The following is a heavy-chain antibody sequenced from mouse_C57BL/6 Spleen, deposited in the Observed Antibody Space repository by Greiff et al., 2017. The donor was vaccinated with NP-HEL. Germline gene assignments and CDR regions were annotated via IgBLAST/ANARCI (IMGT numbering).Heavy chain of an antibody. J-gene: IGHJ2*01. CDR3: ARRDYYGSFDY. CDR1: GYTFTSYW. V-gene: IGHV1-52*01. CDR2: IDPSDSET. Sequence: VQLQQPGAELVRPGSSVKLSCKASGYTFTSYWMHWVKQRPIQGLEWIGNIDPSDSETHYNQKFKDKATLTVDKSSSTAYMQLSSLTSEDSAVYYCARRDYYGSFDYWGQGTTLTVSS. D-gene: IGHD1-1*01.